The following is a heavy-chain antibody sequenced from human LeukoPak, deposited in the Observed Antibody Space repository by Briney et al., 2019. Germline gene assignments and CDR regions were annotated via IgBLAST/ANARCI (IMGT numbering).Heavy chain of an antibody. V-gene: IGHV1-18*01. CDR2: ISPYNGIT. Sequence: ASVKVSCKPSGYSFSTYGISWVRQAPGQGLEWMGWISPYNGITNYAQKVQGRVTMTTDTSTNTAYMELRSLRSDDSAIYYCVGGPGASKNWFDPWGQGTLVTVSS. J-gene: IGHJ5*02. CDR3: VGGPGASKNWFDP. CDR1: GYSFSTYG. D-gene: IGHD4/OR15-4a*01.